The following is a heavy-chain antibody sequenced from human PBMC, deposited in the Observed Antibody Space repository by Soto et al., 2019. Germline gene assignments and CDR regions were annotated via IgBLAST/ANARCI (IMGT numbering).Heavy chain of an antibody. Sequence: QVQLVQSGAGEKKPGASVKVSCKASGYTFTNYAMHWVRQAPGQRLEWMGWINVGNGNTKYSQKFQGRVTITRDTSASTADMELSSLRSEDTAVYYCARRGDGMDVWGQGTTVTV. D-gene: IGHD3-10*01. V-gene: IGHV1-3*05. CDR3: ARRGDGMDV. CDR1: GYTFTNYA. J-gene: IGHJ6*02. CDR2: INVGNGNT.